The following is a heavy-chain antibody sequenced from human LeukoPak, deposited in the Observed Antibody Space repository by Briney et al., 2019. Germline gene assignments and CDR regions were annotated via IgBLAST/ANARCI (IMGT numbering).Heavy chain of an antibody. CDR1: GFTFSSYG. CDR3: AKDRGWLQLKYYFDY. V-gene: IGHV3-30*18. CDR2: ISYDGSNK. Sequence: GGSLRLSCAASGFTFSSYGMHWVRQAPGKGLEWVAVISYDGSNKYYADSVKGRFTISRDNSKNTLYLQMNSLRAEDTAVYYCAKDRGWLQLKYYFDYWGQGALVTVSS. J-gene: IGHJ4*02. D-gene: IGHD5-24*01.